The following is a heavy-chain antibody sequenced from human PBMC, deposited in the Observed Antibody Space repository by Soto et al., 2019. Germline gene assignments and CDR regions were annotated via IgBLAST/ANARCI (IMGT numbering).Heavy chain of an antibody. Sequence: SGPTLVNPPQTLTLTCTFSGFSLSTSGMCVSWIRQPPGKALEWLALIDWDDDKYYSTSLKTRLTISKDTSKNQVVLTMTNMDPVDTATYYCARGNRGVGYYGMDVWGQGTTVTVSS. CDR2: IDWDDDK. J-gene: IGHJ6*02. CDR1: GFSLSTSGMC. V-gene: IGHV2-70*01. CDR3: ARGNRGVGYYGMDV. D-gene: IGHD1-1*01.